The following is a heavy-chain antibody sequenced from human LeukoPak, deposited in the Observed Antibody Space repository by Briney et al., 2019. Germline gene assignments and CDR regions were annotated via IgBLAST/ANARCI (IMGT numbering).Heavy chain of an antibody. J-gene: IGHJ5*02. Sequence: SETLSLTCTVSGGSISSGSYYWSWIRQPAGKGLEWIGRIYTSGSTNYNPSLKSRVTIPVDTSKNQFSLKLSSVTAADTAVYYCAREYHQLPRGRLLRWFDPWGQGTLVTVSS. CDR1: GGSISSGSYY. CDR2: IYTSGST. D-gene: IGHD2-2*01. V-gene: IGHV4-61*02. CDR3: AREYHQLPRGRLLRWFDP.